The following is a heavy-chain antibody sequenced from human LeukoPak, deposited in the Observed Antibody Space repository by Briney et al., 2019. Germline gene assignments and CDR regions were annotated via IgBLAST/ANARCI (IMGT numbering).Heavy chain of an antibody. CDR2: ITRENWI. CDR1: GFSVSEYY. J-gene: IGHJ4*02. V-gene: IGHV3-11*01. CDR3: ARGLHLDSSGSLYY. Sequence: PGGSLRLSCAASGFSVSEYYVTSVRQAPGKGLKWISYITRENWIYYSDSVKGRFTISRDHAKNSVYLEMNSLRADDTAVYYCARGLHLDSSGSLYYWGQGTLVTVSS. D-gene: IGHD3-22*01.